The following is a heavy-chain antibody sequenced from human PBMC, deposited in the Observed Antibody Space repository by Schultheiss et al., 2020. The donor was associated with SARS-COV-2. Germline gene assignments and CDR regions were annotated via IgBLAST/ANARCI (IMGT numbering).Heavy chain of an antibody. CDR3: ASLSVATSPRVDY. J-gene: IGHJ4*02. CDR2: INHSGST. Sequence: SETLSLTCAVYGGSFSGYYWSWIRQPPGKGLEWIGEINHSGSTNYNPSLKSRVTISVDTSKNQFSLKLSSVTAADTAIYYCASLSVATSPRVDYWGQGILVTVSS. D-gene: IGHD5-12*01. CDR1: GGSFSGYY. V-gene: IGHV4-34*01.